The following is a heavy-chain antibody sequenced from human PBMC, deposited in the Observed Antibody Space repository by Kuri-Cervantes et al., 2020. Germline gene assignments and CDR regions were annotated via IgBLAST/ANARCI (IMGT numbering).Heavy chain of an antibody. CDR2: INHSGST. V-gene: IGHV4-34*01. CDR3: ARVLRGYSYGKYYFDY. D-gene: IGHD5-18*01. Sequence: SETLSLTCAVYGGSFSGYYWSWIRQPPGKGLEWIGEINHSGSTNYNPSLKSRATISVDTSKNQFSLKLSSVTAADTAVYYCARVLRGYSYGKYYFDYWGQGTLVTVSS. CDR1: GGSFSGYY. J-gene: IGHJ4*02.